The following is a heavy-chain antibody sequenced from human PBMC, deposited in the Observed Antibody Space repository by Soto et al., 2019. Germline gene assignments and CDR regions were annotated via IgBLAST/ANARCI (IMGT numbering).Heavy chain of an antibody. V-gene: IGHV3-66*01. D-gene: IGHD3-10*01. CDR3: AIDPPHYYGSGSRDY. J-gene: IGHJ4*02. Sequence: EVQLVESGGGLVQPGGSLRLSCAASGFTVSSNYMSWVRQAPGKGLEWVSVIYSGGSTYYADSVKGRFTISRDNSKNTLYLQMNSLRAEDTAVYYCAIDPPHYYGSGSRDYWGQGTLVTVSS. CDR1: GFTVSSNY. CDR2: IYSGGST.